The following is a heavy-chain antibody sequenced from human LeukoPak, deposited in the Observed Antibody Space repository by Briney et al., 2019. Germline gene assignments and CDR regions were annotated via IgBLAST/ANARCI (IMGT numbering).Heavy chain of an antibody. CDR2: IKEDGSKK. CDR1: GFTFSLYW. J-gene: IGHJ3*01. Sequence: GGSLRLSCATSGFTFSLYWMNWVRQAPGKGLEWVANIKEDGSKKYYVESVKGRFTISRDNAKNSVFLQMNTLRADDTAIYYCARATRDDFGDVHDALDVWGQGTMVAVSS. V-gene: IGHV3-7*01. CDR3: ARATRDDFGDVHDALDV. D-gene: IGHD4-17*01.